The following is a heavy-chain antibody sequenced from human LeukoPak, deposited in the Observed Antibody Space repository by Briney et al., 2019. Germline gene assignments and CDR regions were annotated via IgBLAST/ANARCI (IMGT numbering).Heavy chain of an antibody. CDR3: ARWTTLHFDY. J-gene: IGHJ4*02. Sequence: PGGSLRLSCAASDFTVSNNYMSWVRQAPGKGLEWVSLIYSGGGTYYADSVKGRFTISRDNSKSTLYLQMNRLRAEDTAVYYCARWTTLHFDYWGQGTLVTVSS. D-gene: IGHD4-17*01. CDR2: IYSGGGT. V-gene: IGHV3-53*01. CDR1: DFTVSNNY.